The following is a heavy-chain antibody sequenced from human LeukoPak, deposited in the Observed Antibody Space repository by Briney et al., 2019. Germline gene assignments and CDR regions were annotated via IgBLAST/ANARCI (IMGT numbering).Heavy chain of an antibody. J-gene: IGHJ4*02. D-gene: IGHD3-22*01. CDR2: INPNSGGT. Sequence: ASVKVSCKASGYTFTGYYIHWVRQAPGQGLEWMGWINPNSGGTNYAQKFQGRVTMTRDTSISTAYMELSRLRSDDTAVYYCAREVDYYDTSDYFPLGCWGQETLVTVSS. CDR3: AREVDYYDTSDYFPLGC. V-gene: IGHV1-2*02. CDR1: GYTFTGYY.